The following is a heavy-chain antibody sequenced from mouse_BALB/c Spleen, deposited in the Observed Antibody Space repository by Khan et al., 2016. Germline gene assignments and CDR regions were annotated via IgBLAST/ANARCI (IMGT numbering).Heavy chain of an antibody. V-gene: IGHV9-3-1*01. J-gene: IGHJ3*01. Sequence: QVQLVQSGPELKKPGETVKISCKASEYTFTNYGMNWVKQAPGKGLKWMGWINTYTGEPTYADDFKGRFAFSLETSASTAYLQINNLKNEDTATYFCARHYDYAPFAYWGQGTLVTVSA. CDR2: INTYTGEP. CDR3: ARHYDYAPFAY. D-gene: IGHD2-4*01. CDR1: EYTFTNYG.